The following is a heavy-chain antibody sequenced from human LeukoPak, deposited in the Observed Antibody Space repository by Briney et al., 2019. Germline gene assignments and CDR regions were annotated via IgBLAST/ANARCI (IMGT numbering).Heavy chain of an antibody. D-gene: IGHD3-3*02. V-gene: IGHV1-3*04. CDR3: ARWGCNSISCLFDY. J-gene: IGHJ4*02. CDR1: GYTFTTYA. CDR2: INTGNGNT. Sequence: GASVKVSCKASGYTFTTYAINWVRQPPGRRLEWMGWINTGNGNTKYSQKFQGRVTITRDTSASTAYMELSSLRSEDTAVYYCARWGCNSISCLFDYWGQGTLVTVSS.